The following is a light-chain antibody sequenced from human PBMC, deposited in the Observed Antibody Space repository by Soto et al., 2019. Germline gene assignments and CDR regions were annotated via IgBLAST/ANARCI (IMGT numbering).Light chain of an antibody. V-gene: IGKV1-27*01. CDR2: AAS. J-gene: IGKJ1*01. Sequence: DTQMTQSPSSLSASVGDRVTITCRASQGIGNYLAWYQQKPGKVPKLLIYAASSLQSGVPSRFSGSGSGTDFTLSISSLQPDDFATYYCQKYDIAPWTFGQGTRVEVK. CDR3: QKYDIAPWT. CDR1: QGIGNY.